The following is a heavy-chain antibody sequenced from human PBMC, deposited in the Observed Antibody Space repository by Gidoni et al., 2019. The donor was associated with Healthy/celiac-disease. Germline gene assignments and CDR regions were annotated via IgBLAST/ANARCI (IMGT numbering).Heavy chain of an antibody. CDR1: GFTFSSYW. D-gene: IGHD3-10*01. CDR2: IKQDGSEK. Sequence: EVQLVESGGGLVQPGGSLRLSCAASGFTFSSYWMSWVRQAPGKGLECVANIKQDGSEKYYVDSVKGRFTISRDNAKNSLYLQMNSLRAEDTAVYYCARDGEGYYGSGSYYIPDAFDIWGQGTMVTVSS. CDR3: ARDGEGYYGSGSYYIPDAFDI. V-gene: IGHV3-7*01. J-gene: IGHJ3*02.